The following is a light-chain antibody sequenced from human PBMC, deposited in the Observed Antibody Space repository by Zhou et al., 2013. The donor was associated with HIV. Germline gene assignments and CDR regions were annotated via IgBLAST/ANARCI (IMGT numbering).Light chain of an antibody. J-gene: IGKJ4*01. Sequence: DIQMTQSPSTLSASVGDRVTITCRASQSISNWLAWYQQKPGKAPQLLIYKASILESGVPSRFSGSGSGTDFTLTISSLQPEDFATYYCQQLNSYALTFGGGTKVEIK. V-gene: IGKV1-5*03. CDR2: KAS. CDR1: QSISNW. CDR3: QQLNSYALT.